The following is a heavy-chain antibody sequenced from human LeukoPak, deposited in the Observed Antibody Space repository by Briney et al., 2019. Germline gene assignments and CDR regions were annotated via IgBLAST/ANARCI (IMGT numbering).Heavy chain of an antibody. CDR1: GYTFTSYA. J-gene: IGHJ6*04. CDR2: INAGNGNT. V-gene: IGHV1-3*01. Sequence: ASVNVSCKASGYTFTSYAMHWVRQAPGQRLEWMGWINAGNGNTKYSQKFQGRVTITRDTSASTAYMELSSLRSEDTAVYYCARDDYYYYGMDVWGKGTTVTVSS. CDR3: ARDDYYYYGMDV.